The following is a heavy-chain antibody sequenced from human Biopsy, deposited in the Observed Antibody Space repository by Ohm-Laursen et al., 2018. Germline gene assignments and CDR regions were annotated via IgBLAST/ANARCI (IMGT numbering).Heavy chain of an antibody. CDR1: GGSISNNNYY. V-gene: IGHV4-39*01. CDR3: ARDYDTSGYYYVS. D-gene: IGHD3-22*01. Sequence: TLSLTCTVSGGSISNNNYYWGWIRQPPGKGLEWIGSIFYRGSTHYKPSLKSRVNISVDTSKNQFSLKQNSVTAADTAVYYCARDYDTSGYYYVSWGQGTLVTVSS. J-gene: IGHJ5*02. CDR2: IFYRGST.